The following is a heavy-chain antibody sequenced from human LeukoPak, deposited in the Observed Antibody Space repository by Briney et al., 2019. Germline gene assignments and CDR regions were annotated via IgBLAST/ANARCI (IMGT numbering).Heavy chain of an antibody. Sequence: GGSLRLSCAASGFVVTSAYVSWVRQAPGKGLEWVAFIYSGGSTYYADSVKGRFTISRDNSKNTLYLQVGSLRVEDAALYYCARAHTPNVVSATPYWGQGTLVTVSS. CDR1: GFVVTSAY. CDR3: ARAHTPNVVSATPY. J-gene: IGHJ4*02. CDR2: IYSGGST. D-gene: IGHD2-15*01. V-gene: IGHV3-66*02.